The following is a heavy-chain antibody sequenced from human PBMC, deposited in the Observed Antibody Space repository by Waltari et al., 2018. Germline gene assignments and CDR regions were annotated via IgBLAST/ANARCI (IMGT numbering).Heavy chain of an antibody. D-gene: IGHD1-1*01. V-gene: IGHV4-38-2*02. CDR3: ARDSTTKAFDI. CDR2: IYHSGST. J-gene: IGHJ3*02. Sequence: QVQLQESGPGLVKPSETLSLTCAVSGYSISSGYYWGWLRQPPGKGLEWIGSIYHSGSTSHNPPLKRRVTRSEDTSKDQVSLKLSSVPAADAAVYYCARDSTTKAFDIWGQGTMVTVSS. CDR1: GYSISSGYY.